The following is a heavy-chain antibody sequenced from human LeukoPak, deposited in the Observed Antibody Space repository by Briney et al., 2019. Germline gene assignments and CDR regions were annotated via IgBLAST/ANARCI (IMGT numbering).Heavy chain of an antibody. V-gene: IGHV1-24*01. CDR2: FDPEDGET. D-gene: IGHD3-3*01. CDR3: ATVPLYDFWSGQIDY. J-gene: IGHJ4*02. Sequence: ASVKVSCKASGGTFSSYAISWVRQAPGKGLEWMGGFDPEDGETIYAQKFQGRVTMTEDTSTDTAYMELSSLRSEDTAVYYCATVPLYDFWSGQIDYWGQGTLVTVSS. CDR1: GGTFSSYA.